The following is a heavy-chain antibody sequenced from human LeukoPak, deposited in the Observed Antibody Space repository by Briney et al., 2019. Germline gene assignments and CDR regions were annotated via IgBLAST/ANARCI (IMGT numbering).Heavy chain of an antibody. Sequence: GGSLRLCCAASGFTFSSYAMSWVRQAPGKGLEWVSAISGSGGSTYYADSVKGRFTISRDNSKNTLYLQMNSLRAEDTAVYYCAKDPTFRDVYYFDYWGQGTLVTVSS. D-gene: IGHD5-24*01. CDR2: ISGSGGST. J-gene: IGHJ4*02. CDR3: AKDPTFRDVYYFDY. V-gene: IGHV3-23*01. CDR1: GFTFSSYA.